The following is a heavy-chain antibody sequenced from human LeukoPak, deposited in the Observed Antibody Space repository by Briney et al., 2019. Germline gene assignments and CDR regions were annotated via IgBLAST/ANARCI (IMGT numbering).Heavy chain of an antibody. CDR2: IKQEGREK. D-gene: IGHD5-24*01. J-gene: IGHJ6*03. Sequence: GGSLRLSCAASGFTFSSYWMSWVRQAPGKGLEWVANIKQEGREKYSVGSVKGRFNISRDNAKNALYLQMNSLRAEDTAVYYCAREPMRDGYNSYYYYYMDVWGKGTTVTVSS. CDR1: GFTFSSYW. V-gene: IGHV3-7*01. CDR3: AREPMRDGYNSYYYYYMDV.